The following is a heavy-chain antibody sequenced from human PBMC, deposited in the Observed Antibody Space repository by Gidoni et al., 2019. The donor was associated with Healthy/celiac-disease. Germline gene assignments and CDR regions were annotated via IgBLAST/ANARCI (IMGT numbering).Heavy chain of an antibody. Sequence: EVQLLESGGGLVQPGGSLRLSCAASGFTFSSYAMSWVRQAPGKGLEWVSAISGSGGSTYYADSVKGRFTISRDNSKNTLYLQMNSLRAEDTAVYYCAKDGFWSAPLRYYYMDVWGKGTTVTVSS. CDR1: GFTFSSYA. CDR2: ISGSGGST. CDR3: AKDGFWSAPLRYYYMDV. D-gene: IGHD3-3*01. J-gene: IGHJ6*03. V-gene: IGHV3-23*01.